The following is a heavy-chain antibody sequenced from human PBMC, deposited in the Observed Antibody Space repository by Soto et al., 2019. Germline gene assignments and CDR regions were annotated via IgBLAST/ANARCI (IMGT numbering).Heavy chain of an antibody. V-gene: IGHV4-30-2*01. Sequence: QLQLQGSGSGLVKPSQTLSLTCAVSGGSISSGGYSWSWIRQPPGKGLEWIGYIYHSGSTYYNPSRKSRVTISVDRSKNQFSLKLSSVTAADTAVYYCASAGGLGAVAADYWGQGTLVTVSS. CDR1: GGSISSGGYS. D-gene: IGHD6-19*01. CDR2: IYHSGST. J-gene: IGHJ4*02. CDR3: ASAGGLGAVAADY.